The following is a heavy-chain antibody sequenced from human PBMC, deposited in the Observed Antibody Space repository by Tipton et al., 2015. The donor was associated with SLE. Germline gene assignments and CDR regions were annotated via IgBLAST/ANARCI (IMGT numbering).Heavy chain of an antibody. CDR2: ISGSGTTT. J-gene: IGHJ4*02. CDR1: GFTFSDYA. Sequence: SLRLSCAVSGFTFSDYAMTWVRQAPGKGLEWVSGISGSGTTTHYADSVKGRFTISSDNAKNSLYLQINSLRAEDTALYYCARYAVAGKFDYWGQGTLVSVSS. V-gene: IGHV3-23*01. CDR3: ARYAVAGKFDY. D-gene: IGHD6-19*01.